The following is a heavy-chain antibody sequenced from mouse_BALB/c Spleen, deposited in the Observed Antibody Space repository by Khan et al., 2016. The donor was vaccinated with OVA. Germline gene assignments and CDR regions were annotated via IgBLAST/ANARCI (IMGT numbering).Heavy chain of an antibody. CDR3: ARYDYDVGFDV. D-gene: IGHD2-4*01. V-gene: IGHV2-6-7*01. CDR1: GFSLTGYG. Sequence: QVQLKESGPGLVAPSQSLSITCTVSGFSLTGYGVNWVRQPPGKGLEWLGMIWGDGSTDYNSRLKSRLSISKDKSKSQVFLKMNSLQTDDTASDYCARYDYDVGFDVWGAGTTVTVSS. CDR2: IWGDGST. J-gene: IGHJ1*01.